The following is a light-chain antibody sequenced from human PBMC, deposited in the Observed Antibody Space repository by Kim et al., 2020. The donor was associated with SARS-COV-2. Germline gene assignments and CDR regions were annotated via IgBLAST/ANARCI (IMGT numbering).Light chain of an antibody. CDR3: QQYGGSSGFT. CDR2: GAS. V-gene: IGKV3-20*01. CDR1: QTVYANF. Sequence: IVLTQSPGTLSLSPGDGATLSCRASQTVYANFLAWYQQKPGQAPRLLIYGASSRATGIPDRFTGSGSGTDFTLTISRLEPEDFAMYYCQQYGGSSGFTFGQGTKLEI. J-gene: IGKJ2*01.